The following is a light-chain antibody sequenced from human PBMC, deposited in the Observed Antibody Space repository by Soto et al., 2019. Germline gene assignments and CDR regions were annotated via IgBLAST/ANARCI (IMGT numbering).Light chain of an antibody. CDR3: QQYYSTPPT. CDR2: WAS. V-gene: IGKV4-1*01. CDR1: QSVLYSSNNKNY. J-gene: IGKJ1*01. Sequence: DIVMTQSPDSLAVSLGERATINCKSSQSVLYSSNNKNYLAWYQQKPGQPPKLLIYWASTRESGVPDRFSGSRSGKDFTLTISSLQAEDVAVYYCQQYYSTPPTFGQGTKVEIK.